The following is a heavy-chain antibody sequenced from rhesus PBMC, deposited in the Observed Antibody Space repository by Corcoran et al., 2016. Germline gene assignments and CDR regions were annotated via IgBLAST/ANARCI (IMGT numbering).Heavy chain of an antibody. V-gene: IGHV4-165*02. J-gene: IGHJ4*01. CDR3: ARQVGGVY. Sequence: QVQLQESGPGLVKPSETLSLTCAVSGGSISGYYGYWIRQPPGKWLEWIGYIGGSNANTYSNPSLRSRVTISTDTSKNQVSLKLNSVTAADTAVYYCARQVGGVYWGQGVLVTVSS. CDR2: IGGSNANT. D-gene: IGHD3-34*01. CDR1: GGSISGYY.